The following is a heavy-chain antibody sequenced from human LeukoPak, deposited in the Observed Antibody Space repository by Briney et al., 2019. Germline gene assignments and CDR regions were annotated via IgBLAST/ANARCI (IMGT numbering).Heavy chain of an antibody. D-gene: IGHD4-17*01. Sequence: GGSLRLSCSASGFSFSSQTMNWVRQAPGKGLEWVSSISSSSSYIYYADSVKGRFTISRDNAKNSLYLQMNSLRAEDTAVYYCARDRVPTGSQPYYFDYWGQGTLVTVSS. V-gene: IGHV3-21*01. J-gene: IGHJ4*02. CDR1: GFSFSSQT. CDR2: ISSSSSYI. CDR3: ARDRVPTGSQPYYFDY.